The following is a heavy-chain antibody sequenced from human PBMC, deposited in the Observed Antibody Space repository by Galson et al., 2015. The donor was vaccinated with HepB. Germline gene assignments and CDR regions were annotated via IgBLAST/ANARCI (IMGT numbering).Heavy chain of an antibody. D-gene: IGHD3-10*01. Sequence: SLRLSCAASGFTFSSYWMNWVRQAPGKGLEWVAHINQDGSSKYYVDSVKGQFTITRDNAKDTVYLQLDSLSAEDTAVYYWAKRISLVRGIITRPDYYYGMDVWGQGTTVTVAS. J-gene: IGHJ6*02. CDR3: AKRISLVRGIITRPDYYYGMDV. CDR1: GFTFSSYW. V-gene: IGHV3-7*03. CDR2: INQDGSSK.